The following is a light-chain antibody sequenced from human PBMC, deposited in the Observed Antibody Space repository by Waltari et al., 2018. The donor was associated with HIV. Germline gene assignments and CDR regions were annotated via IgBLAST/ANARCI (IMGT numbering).Light chain of an antibody. V-gene: IGLV3-25*03. J-gene: IGLJ2*01. CDR2: KDS. CDR1: ALSKQY. Sequence: SYELKQPPSVSVSPGQTARITCSGHALSKQYGYWYQQKPGLAPILVIFKDSEWPSEIPDRFSGSSSGTTVTLAVTGVQAQDEADYFCQSADDSGSLVVCGGGAKLLVL. CDR3: QSADDSGSLVV.